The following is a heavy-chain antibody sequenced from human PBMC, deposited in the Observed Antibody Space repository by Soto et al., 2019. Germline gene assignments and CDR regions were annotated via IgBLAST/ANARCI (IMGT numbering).Heavy chain of an antibody. Sequence: GESLKISCQASGYNFATYWIAWGRQMRGKGLEYMGIIYPGNSDARYSPSFQGQVTFSADKSISTAYLHWSSLKASDTAMYYCARHGFYGDYASNYFDPWGQGTLVTVSS. J-gene: IGHJ5*02. D-gene: IGHD4-17*01. CDR1: GYNFATYW. V-gene: IGHV5-51*01. CDR3: ARHGFYGDYASNYFDP. CDR2: IYPGNSDA.